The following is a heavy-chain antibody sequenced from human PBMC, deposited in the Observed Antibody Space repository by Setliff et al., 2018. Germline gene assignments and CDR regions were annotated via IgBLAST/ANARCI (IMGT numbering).Heavy chain of an antibody. CDR1: GGSISTHR. CDR2: INYSGTT. V-gene: IGHV4-59*11. D-gene: IGHD3-22*01. J-gene: IGHJ3*02. Sequence: SETLSLTCSVSGGSISTHRWSWIRQPPGKGLEWIGSINYSGTTHYNPSLKGRGTMSVDTSKNQFSLRLSSVTAADTAVYYCASLGPGDYYDSSGYSGVIDIWGQGTMVTVSS. CDR3: ASLGPGDYYDSSGYSGVIDI.